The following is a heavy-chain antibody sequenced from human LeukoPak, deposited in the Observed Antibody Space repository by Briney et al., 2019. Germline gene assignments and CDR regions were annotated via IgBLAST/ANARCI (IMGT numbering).Heavy chain of an antibody. D-gene: IGHD3-10*01. CDR3: ARSSPRWFGESPPKIPFDY. CDR1: GGSISSYY. CDR2: IYTSGGT. Sequence: SETLSLTCTVSGGSISSYYWSWIRQPAGKGLEWIARIYTSGGTNYNPSLKSRVTMSVDTSKNQFSLKLSSVTAADTAVYYCARSSPRWFGESPPKIPFDYWGQGTLVTVSS. J-gene: IGHJ4*02. V-gene: IGHV4-4*07.